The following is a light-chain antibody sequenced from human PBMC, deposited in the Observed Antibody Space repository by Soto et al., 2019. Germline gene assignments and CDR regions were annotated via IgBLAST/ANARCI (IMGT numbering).Light chain of an antibody. J-gene: IGKJ1*01. CDR2: QIS. CDR3: MQFAHFPRT. V-gene: IGKV2-24*01. Sequence: DVVLTQTPLSSPVTLGQPASISCRSSQSLVYSDGNTYLSWLQQGPGQPPRLLIYQISNRFSGVPDRFSGSGAGTDFTLKISRVEAEDVGVYYCMQFAHFPRTFGQGTKVEIK. CDR1: QSLVYSDGNTY.